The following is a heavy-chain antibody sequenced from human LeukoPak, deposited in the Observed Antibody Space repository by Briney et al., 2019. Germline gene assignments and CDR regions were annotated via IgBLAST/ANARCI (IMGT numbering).Heavy chain of an antibody. CDR2: IYYSGST. Sequence: DPSETLSLTCTVSGGSISSYYWSWIRQPPGKGLEWIGYIYYSGSTNYNPSLKSRVTISVDTSKNQFSLKLSSVTAADTAVYYCARGDSSGYSDAFDIWGQGTMVTVSS. CDR1: GGSISSYY. D-gene: IGHD3-22*01. CDR3: ARGDSSGYSDAFDI. V-gene: IGHV4-59*01. J-gene: IGHJ3*02.